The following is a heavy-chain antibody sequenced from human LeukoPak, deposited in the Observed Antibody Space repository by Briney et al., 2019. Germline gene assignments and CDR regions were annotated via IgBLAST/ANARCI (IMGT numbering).Heavy chain of an antibody. CDR2: IYYSGST. Sequence: SETLSLTCTVSGGSISSGDYYWSWIRQPPGKGLEWIGYIYYSGSTYYNPSLKSRVTVSVDTSKNQFSLKLSSVTAADTAVYYCARVYWNYAFDIWGQGTMVTASS. J-gene: IGHJ3*02. CDR3: ARVYWNYAFDI. D-gene: IGHD1-7*01. V-gene: IGHV4-30-4*08. CDR1: GGSISSGDYY.